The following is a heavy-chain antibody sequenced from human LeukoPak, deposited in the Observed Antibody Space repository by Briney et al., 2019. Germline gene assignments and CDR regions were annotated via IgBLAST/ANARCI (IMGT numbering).Heavy chain of an antibody. V-gene: IGHV1-18*01. D-gene: IGHD3-10*01. Sequence: ASVKVSCKASGYTFTSYAMNWVRQAPGQGLEWMGWISAYNGNTNYAQKLQGRVTMTTDTSTSTAYMELRSLRSDDTAVYYCARDVAANYYGSGKGAFDIWGQGTMVTVSS. CDR2: ISAYNGNT. CDR1: GYTFTSYA. J-gene: IGHJ3*02. CDR3: ARDVAANYYGSGKGAFDI.